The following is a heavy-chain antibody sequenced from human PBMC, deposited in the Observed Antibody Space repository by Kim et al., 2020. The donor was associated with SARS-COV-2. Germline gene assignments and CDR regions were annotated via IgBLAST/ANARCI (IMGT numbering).Heavy chain of an antibody. D-gene: IGHD3-3*01. V-gene: IGHV5-51*01. J-gene: IGHJ4*02. Sequence: GESLKISCKGSGYSFTSYWIGWVRQMPGKGLEWMGIIYPGDSNTRYSPSFQGQVTISADKSISTAYLQWSSLKASDTAMYYCARQSLSGYDFWSGSCDYWGQGTLVTVSS. CDR1: GYSFTSYW. CDR3: ARQSLSGYDFWSGSCDY. CDR2: IYPGDSNT.